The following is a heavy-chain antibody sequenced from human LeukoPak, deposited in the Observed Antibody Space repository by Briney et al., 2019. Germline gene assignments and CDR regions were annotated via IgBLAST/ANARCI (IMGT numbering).Heavy chain of an antibody. CDR3: ASYGSYYDSRYVFDI. J-gene: IGHJ3*02. CDR2: IDSDGGST. CDR1: GFTISRYW. V-gene: IGHV3-74*01. D-gene: IGHD1-26*01. Sequence: GGSLRLSCAASGFTISRYWMHWVRQAPGKGLVWVSRIDSDGGSTSYADSVKGRFTISRDNAKNTLYLQMNSLRAEDTAVYYCASYGSYYDSRYVFDIWGQGTMVTVSS.